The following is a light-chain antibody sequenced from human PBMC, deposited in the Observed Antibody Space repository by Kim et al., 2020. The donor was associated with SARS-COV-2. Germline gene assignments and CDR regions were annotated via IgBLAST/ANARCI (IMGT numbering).Light chain of an antibody. J-gene: IGKJ4*01. CDR2: KAS. Sequence: DIQMTQSPSTLSASVGDRVTITCRASQSISSWLAWYQQKPGKAPKLLIYKASSLESGVPSRFSGSGSGTEFTLTISSLQPDDFATYHCQQYNSYSRFTFGGGTKVDIK. CDR1: QSISSW. V-gene: IGKV1-5*03. CDR3: QQYNSYSRFT.